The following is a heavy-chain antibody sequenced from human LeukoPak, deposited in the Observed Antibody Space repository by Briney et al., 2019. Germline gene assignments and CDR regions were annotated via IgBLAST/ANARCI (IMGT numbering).Heavy chain of an antibody. D-gene: IGHD2-15*01. CDR1: GFTVNGNY. V-gene: IGHV3-53*01. CDR3: ARDSKGPAF. J-gene: IGHJ4*02. CDR2: IYSDGGT. Sequence: GGSLRLSCAASGFTVNGNYMSWVRQAPGKGLEWVSVIYSDGGTYYSDYVKGRFTISRDYPKNTLYLQMSSLRVEDTAVYYCARDSKGPAFWGQGTLVTVSS.